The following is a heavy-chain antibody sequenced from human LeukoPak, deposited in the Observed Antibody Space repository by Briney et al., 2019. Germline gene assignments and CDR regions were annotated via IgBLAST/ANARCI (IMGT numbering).Heavy chain of an antibody. D-gene: IGHD6-13*01. CDR2: FGWNSGRI. CDR1: GFTFYAYV. J-gene: IGHJ6*03. CDR3: ARHLAAAGPSYYSYFMDV. Sequence: GRSLRLSCAPSGFTFYAYVIHWVGQAPGIGLEWVSGFGWNSGRIGYAGSVKVRFTISRDNSKNSLYLQMNSLRAEDTAVYYCARHLAAAGPSYYSYFMDVWGKGTTVTVSS. V-gene: IGHV3-9*01.